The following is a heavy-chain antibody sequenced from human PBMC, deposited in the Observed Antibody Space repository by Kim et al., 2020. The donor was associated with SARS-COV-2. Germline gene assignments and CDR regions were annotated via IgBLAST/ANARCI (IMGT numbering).Heavy chain of an antibody. V-gene: IGHV4-39*01. CDR3: ARHRIPRADFDY. D-gene: IGHD2-15*01. J-gene: IGHJ4*02. Sequence: SETLSLTCTVSGGSISSSSYYWGWIRQPPGKGLEWIGSIYYSGSTYYNPSLKSRVTISVDTSKNQFSLKLSSVTAADTAVYYCARHRIPRADFDYWGQGT. CDR2: IYYSGST. CDR1: GGSISSSSYY.